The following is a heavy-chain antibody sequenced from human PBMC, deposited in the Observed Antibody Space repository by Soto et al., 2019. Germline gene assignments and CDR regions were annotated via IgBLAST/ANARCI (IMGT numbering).Heavy chain of an antibody. CDR2: IWYDGSNK. V-gene: IGHV3-33*01. D-gene: IGHD6-13*01. CDR3: ARAPSPYIAAAGPQPDY. J-gene: IGHJ4*02. Sequence: QVQLVESGGGVVQPGRSLRLSCAASGFTFSSYGMHWVRQAPGKGLEWVAVIWYDGSNKYYADSVKGRFTISRDNSKNTLYLQMNSLRAEDTAVYYCARAPSPYIAAAGPQPDYWGQGTLVTVSS. CDR1: GFTFSSYG.